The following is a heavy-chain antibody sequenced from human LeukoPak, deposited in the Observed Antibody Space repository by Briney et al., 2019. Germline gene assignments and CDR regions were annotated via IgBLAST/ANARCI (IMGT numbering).Heavy chain of an antibody. CDR3: ARGTSGYIYALRN. Sequence: SETLFLTCTVSGGSISSSTYYWAWIRQPPGKGLEWIGSLYYTGVTFYNPSLKSRVTMSVATSKNELSLKVASMTAADTAVYFCARGTSGYIYALRNWGQGALVTVSS. D-gene: IGHD5-18*01. J-gene: IGHJ4*02. CDR1: GGSISSSTYY. V-gene: IGHV4-39*07. CDR2: LYYTGVT.